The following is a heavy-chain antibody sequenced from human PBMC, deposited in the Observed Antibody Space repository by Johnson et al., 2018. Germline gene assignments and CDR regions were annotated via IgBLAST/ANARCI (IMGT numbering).Heavy chain of an antibody. CDR1: GYSFTSYW. Sequence: VQLVQSGAEVKKPGESLKISCKGSGYSFTSYWIGWVRQMPGKGLEWMGIIDSGDSDTRYSPSFPGQVTISADKSISTAYLQWSSLKVSTTAMYYLASRLPPDFWGQGTLVTVSS. D-gene: IGHD6-25*01. J-gene: IGHJ4*02. CDR2: IDSGDSDT. V-gene: IGHV5-51*01. CDR3: ASRLPPDF.